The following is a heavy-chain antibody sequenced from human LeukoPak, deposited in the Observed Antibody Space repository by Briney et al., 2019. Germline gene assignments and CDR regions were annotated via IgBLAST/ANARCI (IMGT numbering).Heavy chain of an antibody. CDR1: GYTFTGYY. V-gene: IGHV1-2*02. Sequence: RASVKVSCKASGYTFTGYYMHWVRQAPGQGLEWMGWINPNSGGTNYAQKFQGRVTMTRDTSISTAYMELSRLRSDDTAVYYRARDKVAAAGLQADDYYYYYMDVWGKGTTVTVSS. CDR2: INPNSGGT. CDR3: ARDKVAAAGLQADDYYYYYMDV. J-gene: IGHJ6*03. D-gene: IGHD6-13*01.